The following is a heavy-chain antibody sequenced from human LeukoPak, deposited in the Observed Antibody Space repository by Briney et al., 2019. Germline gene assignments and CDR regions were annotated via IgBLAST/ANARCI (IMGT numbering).Heavy chain of an antibody. CDR2: IYYSGRA. CDR1: GDSISSYY. CDR3: TRAGYTYGFDY. V-gene: IGHV4-59*01. D-gene: IGHD2-8*01. J-gene: IGHJ4*02. Sequence: SETLSLTCSASGDSISSYYWSWVRQSPGKGLEWIGFIYYSGRATYNPALKSRVTTSVDTSKNQFSLKLTSVTAAGTALYYCTRAGYTYGFDYWGQGALVTVSP.